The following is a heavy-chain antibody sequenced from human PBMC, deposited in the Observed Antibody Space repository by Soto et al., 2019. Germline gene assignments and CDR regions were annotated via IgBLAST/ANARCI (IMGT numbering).Heavy chain of an antibody. Sequence: PGGSLRLSCAASGFTFSTYSMNWVRQAPGKGLEWVSYITSSSSTIYYADSAKGRFTISRDNAKNSLYLQMNSLRDEDTAVYYCARELGTGYSSDYYFDYWGQGTLVTVSS. CDR3: ARELGTGYSSDYYFDY. D-gene: IGHD6-25*01. V-gene: IGHV3-48*02. J-gene: IGHJ4*02. CDR1: GFTFSTYS. CDR2: ITSSSSTI.